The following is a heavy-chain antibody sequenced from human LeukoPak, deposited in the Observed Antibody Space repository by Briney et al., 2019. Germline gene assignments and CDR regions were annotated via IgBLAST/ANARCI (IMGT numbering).Heavy chain of an antibody. CDR2: ISGSGGST. D-gene: IGHD3-22*01. J-gene: IGHJ6*03. V-gene: IGHV3-23*01. CDR3: AKDAAGVVVTYYYYYMDV. CDR1: GFTFSTYA. Sequence: GGSLRLSCAASGFTFSTYAMSWVRLAPGKGLEWVSGISGSGGSTYYADSGKGRFTSSRDNSNNTLYVQMNSLRVEDTAVYYCAKDAAGVVVTYYYYYMDVWGKGTTVTVSS.